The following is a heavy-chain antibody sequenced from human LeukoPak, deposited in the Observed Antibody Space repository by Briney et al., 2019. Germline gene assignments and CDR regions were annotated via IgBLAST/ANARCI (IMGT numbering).Heavy chain of an antibody. CDR3: ARDQQTQRRIAAAGYYCYYGMDV. J-gene: IGHJ6*02. D-gene: IGHD6-13*01. CDR2: INPNSGGT. V-gene: IGHV1-2*02. Sequence: ASVKVSCKASGYTFTGYYMHWVRQAPGHGLEWMGWINPNSGGTNYAQKFQGRVTMTRDTSISTAYMELSRLRSDDTAVYYCARDQQTQRRIAAAGYYCYYGMDVWGQGTTVTVSS. CDR1: GYTFTGYY.